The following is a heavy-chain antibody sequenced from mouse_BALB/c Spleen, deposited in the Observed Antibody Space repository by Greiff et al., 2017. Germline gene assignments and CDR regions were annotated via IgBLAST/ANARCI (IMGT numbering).Heavy chain of an antibody. Sequence: VQLKESGPELVKPGASVKMSCKASGYTFTSYVMHWVQQKPGQGLEWIGYINPYNDGTKYNEKFKGKSTLTSDKSSSTAYMELSSLTSEDSAVYSGARNGRGSFAYWGQGTLVTVSA. CDR1: GYTFTSYV. J-gene: IGHJ3*01. D-gene: IGHD1-1*02. CDR2: INPYNDGT. CDR3: ARNGRGSFAY. V-gene: IGHV1-14*01.